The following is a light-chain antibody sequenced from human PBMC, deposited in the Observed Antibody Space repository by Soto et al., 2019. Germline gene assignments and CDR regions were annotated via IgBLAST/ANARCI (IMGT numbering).Light chain of an antibody. CDR3: ATWDDSLNGYL. Sequence: QSVLTQPPSASGTPGQRVTISCSGRSSNIGSNTVNWYQQLPGTAPKLLFYSNNQRPSGVPDRFSGSKSGTSASLAISGLQSEDEADYYCATWDDSLNGYLFGTGTKLTV. CDR2: SNN. CDR1: SSNIGSNT. V-gene: IGLV1-44*01. J-gene: IGLJ1*01.